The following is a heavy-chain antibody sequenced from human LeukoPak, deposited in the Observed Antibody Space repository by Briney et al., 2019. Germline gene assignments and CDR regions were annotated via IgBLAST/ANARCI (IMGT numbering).Heavy chain of an antibody. V-gene: IGHV4-59*08. CDR2: IYYSGST. Sequence: SETLSLTCTVSGGSISGYYWSWVRQPPGKGLEWIGYIYYSGSTNYNPSLKSRVTISVDTSKNQFSLKLSSVTAADTAVYYCARVGDMITFGGVIVEGYFDYWGQGTLVTVSS. D-gene: IGHD3-16*02. J-gene: IGHJ4*02. CDR1: GGSISGYY. CDR3: ARVGDMITFGGVIVEGYFDY.